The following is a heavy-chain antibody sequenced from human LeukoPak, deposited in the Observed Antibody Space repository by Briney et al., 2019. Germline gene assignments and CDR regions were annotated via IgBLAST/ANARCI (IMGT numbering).Heavy chain of an antibody. CDR3: AKDCPASHGSGSFGDY. Sequence: GVSLRLSCAASGFTFSSYAMSWVRQAPGKGLEWVSAISGSGTGTYYADSVKGRFTISRDNAKNTVYLQMNSLRAEDTAVYYCAKDCPASHGSGSFGDYWGQGTLVAVST. J-gene: IGHJ4*02. D-gene: IGHD3-10*01. CDR1: GFTFSSYA. CDR2: ISGSGTGT. V-gene: IGHV3-23*01.